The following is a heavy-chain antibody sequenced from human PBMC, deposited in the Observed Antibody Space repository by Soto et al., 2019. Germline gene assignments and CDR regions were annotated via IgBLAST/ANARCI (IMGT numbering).Heavy chain of an antibody. Sequence: EGQLLQSGGDLVQPGGSLRLSCAGSGLTLRSYAMTWILQTPDKGLEWVSTISGRSAVPSYADSVNGRFTVTRDNSKNPLYRQMNSLRPDDTAIYSSAKGGPFTGVFVPWGQGTLFTVS. CDR2: ISGRSAVP. V-gene: IGHV3-23*01. D-gene: IGHD3-10*01. CDR1: GLTLRSYA. J-gene: IGHJ5*02. CDR3: AKGGPFTGVFVP.